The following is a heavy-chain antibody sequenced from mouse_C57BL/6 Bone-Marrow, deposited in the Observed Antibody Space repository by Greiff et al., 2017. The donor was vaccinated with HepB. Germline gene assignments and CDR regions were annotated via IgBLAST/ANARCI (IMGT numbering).Heavy chain of an antibody. CDR2: IHPNSGST. D-gene: IGHD2-3*01. CDR3: ARDDYDDYWV. V-gene: IGHV1-64*01. CDR1: GYTFTSYW. J-gene: IGHJ1*03. Sequence: QVQLQQSGAELVKPGASVKLSCKASGYTFTSYWMHWVKQRPGQGLEWIGMIHPNSGSTNYNEKFKSKATLTVDKSSSTAYMQLSSLTSEDSAVYYCARDDYDDYWVWGTGTTVTVSS.